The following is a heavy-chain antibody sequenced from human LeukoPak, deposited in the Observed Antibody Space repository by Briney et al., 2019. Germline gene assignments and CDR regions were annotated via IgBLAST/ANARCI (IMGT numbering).Heavy chain of an antibody. CDR1: GGSFSGYY. V-gene: IGHV4-34*01. D-gene: IGHD6-13*01. CDR2: INHSGST. Sequence: SETLSLTCAVYGGSFSGYYWSWIRQPPGKGLEWIGEINHSGSTNYNPSLKSRVTISVDTSKNQFSLKLSSVTAADTAVYYCASGLSSLRDYWGQGTLVTVSS. J-gene: IGHJ4*02. CDR3: ASGLSSLRDY.